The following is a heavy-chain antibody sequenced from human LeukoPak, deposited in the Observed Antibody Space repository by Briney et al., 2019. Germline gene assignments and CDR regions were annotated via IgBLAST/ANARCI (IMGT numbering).Heavy chain of an antibody. Sequence: GGSLRLSCAASGFTVSSNYMSWVRQAPGKGLEWVSVIYSGGSTYYADSVKGRFTISRDNSKNTLYLQMNSLRAEDTAVYYCARDGRGWPLGYWGQGTLVTVSS. CDR2: IYSGGST. CDR3: ARDGRGWPLGY. J-gene: IGHJ4*02. D-gene: IGHD5-24*01. V-gene: IGHV3-53*01. CDR1: GFTVSSNY.